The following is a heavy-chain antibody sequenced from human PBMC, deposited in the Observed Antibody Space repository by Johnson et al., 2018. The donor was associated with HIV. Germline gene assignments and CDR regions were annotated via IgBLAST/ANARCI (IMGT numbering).Heavy chain of an antibody. Sequence: QVQLVESGGGLVQPGGSLRLSCVASGFNFSNYGMHWVRQAPGKGLEWVAFIRYDGNNRNYADSVKGRFSISRDNSKNTLYLQMNSLRAEDTAVYYCARDYRYGGNSAFDIWGQGTMVTVSS. CDR2: IRYDGNNR. CDR3: ARDYRYGGNSAFDI. D-gene: IGHD4-23*01. V-gene: IGHV3-30*02. CDR1: GFNFSNYG. J-gene: IGHJ3*02.